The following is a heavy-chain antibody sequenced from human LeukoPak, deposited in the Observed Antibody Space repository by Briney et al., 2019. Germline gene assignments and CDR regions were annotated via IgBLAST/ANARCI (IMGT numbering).Heavy chain of an antibody. J-gene: IGHJ4*02. CDR2: INPNSGGT. CDR1: GYTFTGYH. D-gene: IGHD1-26*01. Sequence: ASVKVSCKASGYTFTGYHMHWVRQAPGQGLEWMGWINPNSGGTNYAQKFQGRVTMTRDTSISTAYMELSRLRSDDTAVYYCARDRGGSSTSFDYWGQGTLVTVSS. V-gene: IGHV1-2*02. CDR3: ARDRGGSSTSFDY.